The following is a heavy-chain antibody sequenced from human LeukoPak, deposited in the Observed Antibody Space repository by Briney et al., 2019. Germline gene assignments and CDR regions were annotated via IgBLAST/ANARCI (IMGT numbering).Heavy chain of an antibody. Sequence: KPSETLSLTCAVYGGSFSGYYWSWIRQPPGKGLEWIGEINHSGSTYYNPSLKSRVTISVDTSKNQFSLKLSSVTAADTAVYYCARDHREVAATPSGDYYYYYYMDVRGKGTTVTVSS. J-gene: IGHJ6*03. CDR3: ARDHREVAATPSGDYYYYYYMDV. CDR2: INHSGST. V-gene: IGHV4-34*01. D-gene: IGHD2-15*01. CDR1: GGSFSGYY.